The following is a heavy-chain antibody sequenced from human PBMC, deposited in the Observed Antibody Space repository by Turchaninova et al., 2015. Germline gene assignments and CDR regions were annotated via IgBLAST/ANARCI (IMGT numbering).Heavy chain of an antibody. Sequence: EVQLVQSGAEAQKTGESLRISCEGSGYSFDGYWIGWVRQMTGEGLEWMGIFFPSNFDTRYSPSFQGKVTFSVDKSIRTAYLQWSSLKASDTAMYYCARFGGPTFTNWYFDLWGRGTLVTVSS. CDR3: ARFGGPTFTNWYFDL. CDR1: GYSFDGYW. J-gene: IGHJ2*01. CDR2: FFPSNFDT. D-gene: IGHD5-24*01. V-gene: IGHV5-51*01.